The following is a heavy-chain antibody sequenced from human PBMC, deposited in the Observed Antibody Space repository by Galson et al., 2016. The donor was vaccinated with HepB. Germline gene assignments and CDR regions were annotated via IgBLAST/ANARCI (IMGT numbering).Heavy chain of an antibody. D-gene: IGHD4-23*01. CDR3: ATCDDDGGNPDSVVGF. CDR1: GYTLTELS. J-gene: IGHJ4*02. CDR2: FYPEDGET. Sequence: SVKVSCKVSGYTLTELSMHWVRQAPGKGLEWMGGFYPEDGETIYAQKFQGRVTMTEDTSTDTAYMEWSSLRSEDTAVYYCATCDDDGGNPDSVVGFWGQGTLVTVSS. V-gene: IGHV1-24*01.